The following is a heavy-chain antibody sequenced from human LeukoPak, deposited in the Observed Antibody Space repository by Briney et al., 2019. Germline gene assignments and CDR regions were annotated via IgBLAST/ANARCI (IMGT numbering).Heavy chain of an antibody. CDR1: GFTFSNYE. V-gene: IGHV3-48*03. CDR3: ARVRYFDWLGPFDY. CDR2: ISDSGTTI. Sequence: GGSLRLSCAASGFTFSNYEMNWVRQAPGKGLEWVSYISDSGTTIYYGDSVKGRFTTSRDNAKKSLYLQMNSLRAEDTAVYYCARVRYFDWLGPFDYWGQGTLVTVSS. D-gene: IGHD3-9*01. J-gene: IGHJ4*02.